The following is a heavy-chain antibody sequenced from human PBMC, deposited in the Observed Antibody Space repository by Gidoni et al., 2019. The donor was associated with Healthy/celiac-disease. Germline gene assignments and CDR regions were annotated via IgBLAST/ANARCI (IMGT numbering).Heavy chain of an antibody. CDR3: AKSRYCSGGSCYDLEFDY. D-gene: IGHD2-15*01. CDR1: GFTFRLSA. J-gene: IGHJ4*02. CDR2: ISGSGGST. V-gene: IGHV3-23*01. Sequence: EVQLLESVGGLLPPGGSLRLSSAASGFTFRLSALSWVRQAPGKGLEWVSAISGSGGSTYYADSVKGRFTISRDNSKNTLYLQMNSLRAEDTAVYYCAKSRYCSGGSCYDLEFDYWGQGTLVTVSS.